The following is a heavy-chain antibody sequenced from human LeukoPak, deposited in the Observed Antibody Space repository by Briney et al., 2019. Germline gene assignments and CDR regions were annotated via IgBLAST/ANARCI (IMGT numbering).Heavy chain of an antibody. V-gene: IGHV1-18*01. CDR3: ARDYRLVRQWLVRPAWDWFDP. CDR2: ISAYNGNT. CDR1: GYTFTSYG. J-gene: IGHJ5*02. D-gene: IGHD6-19*01. Sequence: ASVKVSCKASGYTFTSYGISWVRQAPGQGLERMGWISAYNGNTNYAQKLQGRVTMTTDTSTSTAYMELRSLRSDDTAVYYCARDYRLVRQWLVRPAWDWFDPWGQGTLVTVSS.